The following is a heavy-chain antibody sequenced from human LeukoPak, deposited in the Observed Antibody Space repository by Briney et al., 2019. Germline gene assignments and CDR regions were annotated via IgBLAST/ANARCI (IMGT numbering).Heavy chain of an antibody. CDR3: AREAADYSSSWLSFDY. CDR1: GYTFTSYG. Sequence: ASVKVSCKASGYTFTSYGISWVRQAPGQGLEWMGWISAYNGNTNYAQKLQGRVTMTTDTPTSTAYMELRSLRSDDTAVYYCAREAADYSSSWLSFDYWGQGTLVTVSS. J-gene: IGHJ4*02. CDR2: ISAYNGNT. D-gene: IGHD6-13*01. V-gene: IGHV1-18*01.